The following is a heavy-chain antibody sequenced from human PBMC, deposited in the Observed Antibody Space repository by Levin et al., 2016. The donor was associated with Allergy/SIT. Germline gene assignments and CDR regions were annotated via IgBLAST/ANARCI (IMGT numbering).Heavy chain of an antibody. CDR3: ARDLDWDNGLNWFDP. CDR2: IWYDGSNK. D-gene: IGHD2-8*01. J-gene: IGHJ5*02. Sequence: GGSLRLSCAASGFTFSSYGMHWVRQAPGKGLEWVAVIWYDGSNKYYADSVKGRFTISRDNSKNTLYLQMNSLRAEDTAVYYCARDLDWDNGLNWFDPWGQGTLVTVSS. V-gene: IGHV3-33*01. CDR1: GFTFSSYG.